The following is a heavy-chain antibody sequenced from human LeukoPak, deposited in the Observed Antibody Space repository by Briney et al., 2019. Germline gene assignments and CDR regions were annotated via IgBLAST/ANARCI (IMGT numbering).Heavy chain of an antibody. D-gene: IGHD4-11*01. CDR1: GYTFTSYD. CDR3: ARYLNTVTTSVGRYYYYYYMDV. V-gene: IGHV1-8*01. CDR2: MNPNSGNT. J-gene: IGHJ6*03. Sequence: VASVKVSCKASGYTFTSYDINWVRQATGQGLEWMGWMNPNSGNTGYAQKFQGRVTMTRNTSISTAYMELSSLRSEDTAVYYCARYLNTVTTSVGRYYYYYYMDVWGKGTTVTVSS.